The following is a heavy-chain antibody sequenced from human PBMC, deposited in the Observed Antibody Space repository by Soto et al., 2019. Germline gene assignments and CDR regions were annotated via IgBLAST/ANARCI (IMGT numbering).Heavy chain of an antibody. Sequence: HPGGSLRLSCAASGFTFNTYVMNWVHQAPGKGLEWVSTISYSADKTHYADSVKGRFTISRDNSRDTLFLQMNSLRADDAAVYYCARRARTATTNWGAFDVWGQGTMVTVSS. J-gene: IGHJ3*01. CDR2: ISYSADKT. D-gene: IGHD1-7*01. V-gene: IGHV3-23*01. CDR1: GFTFNTYV. CDR3: ARRARTATTNWGAFDV.